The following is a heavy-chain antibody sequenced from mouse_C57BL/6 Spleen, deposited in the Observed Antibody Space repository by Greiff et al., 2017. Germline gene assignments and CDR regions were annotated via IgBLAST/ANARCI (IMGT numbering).Heavy chain of an antibody. CDR1: GYSITSGYD. CDR2: ISYSGST. D-gene: IGHD1-1*01. J-gene: IGHJ3*01. Sequence: EVKLVESGPGMVKPSQSLSLTCTVTGYSITSGYDWHWIRHFPGNKLEWMGYISYSGSTNYNPSLKSRISITHDTSKNHFFLKLNSVTTEDTATYCCAREGYYGSSFAYWGQGTLVTVSA. V-gene: IGHV3-1*01. CDR3: AREGYYGSSFAY.